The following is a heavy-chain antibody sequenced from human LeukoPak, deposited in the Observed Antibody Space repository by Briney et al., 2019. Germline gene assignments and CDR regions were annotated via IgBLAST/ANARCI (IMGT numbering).Heavy chain of an antibody. V-gene: IGHV4-34*01. Sequence: SETLSLTCAVYGGSFSGYYWSWIRQPPGKGLEWIGEINHSGSTNYNPSLKSRVTISVDTSKNQFSLKLSSVTAADTAVYYCARGRLTISIRYRSSTSCPSYYFDYWGQGTLVTVSS. CDR1: GGSFSGYY. CDR3: ARGRLTISIRYRSSTSCPSYYFDY. J-gene: IGHJ4*02. D-gene: IGHD2-2*01. CDR2: INHSGST.